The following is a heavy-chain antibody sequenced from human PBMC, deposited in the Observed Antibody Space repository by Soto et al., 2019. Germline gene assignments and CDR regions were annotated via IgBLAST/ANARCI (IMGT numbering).Heavy chain of an antibody. CDR2: IDTAGDT. CDR3: VRGMGDTGYYDNSFDP. CDR1: GFTFSNYD. V-gene: IGHV3-13*01. Sequence: GGSLRLSGVASGFTFSNYDMHWVRQATGKGLEWVSVIDTAGDTYYAGPVKGRFTISREDAKNSLYLQMSSLRAGDTAVYYCVRGMGDTGYYDNSFDPWGQGTLVTVSS. D-gene: IGHD3-9*01. J-gene: IGHJ5*02.